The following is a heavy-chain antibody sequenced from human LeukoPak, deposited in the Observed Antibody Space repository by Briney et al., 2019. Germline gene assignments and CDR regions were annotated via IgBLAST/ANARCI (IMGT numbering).Heavy chain of an antibody. CDR2: IDAGNGDT. Sequence: ASVKVSCKASGYTFSDYAVHWVRQAPGQRFEWMGWIDAGNGDTRYSQKFQGRVTMTRNTSISTAYMELSSLRSEDTAVYYCARVMSTMGVSIDYWGQGTLVTVSS. CDR1: GYTFSDYA. V-gene: IGHV1-3*01. D-gene: IGHD5/OR15-5a*01. J-gene: IGHJ4*02. CDR3: ARVMSTMGVSIDY.